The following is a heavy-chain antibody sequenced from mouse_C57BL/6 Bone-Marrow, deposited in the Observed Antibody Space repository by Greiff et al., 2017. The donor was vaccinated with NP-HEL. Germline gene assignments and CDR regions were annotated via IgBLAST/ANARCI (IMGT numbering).Heavy chain of an antibody. V-gene: IGHV1-26*01. Sequence: EVQLQQSGPELVKPGASVKISCKASGYTFTDYYMNWVKQSHGKSLEWIGDINPNNGGTSYNQKFKGKATLTVDKSSSTAYMELRSLTSEDSAVYYCARSHYYGSPLFAYWGQGTLVTVSA. J-gene: IGHJ3*01. CDR3: ARSHYYGSPLFAY. D-gene: IGHD1-1*01. CDR2: INPNNGGT. CDR1: GYTFTDYY.